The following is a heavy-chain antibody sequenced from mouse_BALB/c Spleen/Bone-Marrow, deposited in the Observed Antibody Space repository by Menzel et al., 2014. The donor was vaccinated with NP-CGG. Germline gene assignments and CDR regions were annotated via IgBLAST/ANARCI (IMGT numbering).Heavy chain of an antibody. Sequence: EVKLVESGPGLVKPFQSLSLTCSVTGYSITSGYYWNWIRQSPGNKLEWMGYISYDGSNNYNPSLKNRISITRDTSKNQFFLTLNSVTTEDTATYYCTRVGRGYAMDYWGQGTSVTVSS. CDR3: TRVGRGYAMDY. V-gene: IGHV3-6*02. J-gene: IGHJ4*01. CDR1: GYSITSGYY. CDR2: ISYDGSN.